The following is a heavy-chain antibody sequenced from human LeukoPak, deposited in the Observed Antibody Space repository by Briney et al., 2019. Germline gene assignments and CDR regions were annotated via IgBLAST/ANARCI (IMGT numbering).Heavy chain of an antibody. Sequence: GGSLRLSCAASGFTFDDYAMHWVRQAPGKGLEWISGISWSSGSLGYADSVKGRSTISRDNAKNSLYLQMNSLRAEDTALYYCAKDISTTGTYYFDYWGQGALVTVSS. D-gene: IGHD1-1*01. CDR1: GFTFDDYA. CDR3: AKDISTTGTYYFDY. CDR2: ISWSSGSL. V-gene: IGHV3-9*01. J-gene: IGHJ4*02.